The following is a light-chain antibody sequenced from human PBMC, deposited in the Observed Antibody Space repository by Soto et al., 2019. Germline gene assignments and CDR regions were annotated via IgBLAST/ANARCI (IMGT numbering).Light chain of an antibody. Sequence: ESVLTQAPATLSLSPGERATLPCRASQSVSSYLAWYQQKPGQAPRLLIYDASNRATGIPARFSGSGSGTDFTLTISSLEPEDFAVYYCQQRSNWPPRWTFGQGTKVDIK. CDR1: QSVSSY. J-gene: IGKJ1*01. CDR3: QQRSNWPPRWT. V-gene: IGKV3-11*01. CDR2: DAS.